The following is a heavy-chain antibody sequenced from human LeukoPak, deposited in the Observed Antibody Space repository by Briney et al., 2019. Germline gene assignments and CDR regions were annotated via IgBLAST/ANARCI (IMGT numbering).Heavy chain of an antibody. CDR1: GFTFSSYW. Sequence: PGGSLLLSCAAPGFTFSSYWMPWVRQAPGKVLVWVARTNTYGSSTTSADSVKGRFTISRDNAKNTLYLQMNSLSAEDPAVYYCARGYSSSYRIDYWGQGTLVTVSS. D-gene: IGHD6-6*01. CDR2: TNTYGSST. J-gene: IGHJ4*02. V-gene: IGHV3-74*01. CDR3: ARGYSSSYRIDY.